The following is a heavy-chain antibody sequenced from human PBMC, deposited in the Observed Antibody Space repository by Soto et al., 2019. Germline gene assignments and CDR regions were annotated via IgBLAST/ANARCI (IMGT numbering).Heavy chain of an antibody. CDR2: IWYDGSNK. J-gene: IGHJ4*02. CDR1: GFTFSSYG. D-gene: IGHD3-22*01. CDR3: ARASTYYYDSSGYLGIDY. V-gene: IGHV3-33*01. Sequence: QVQLVESGGGVVQPGRSLRLSCVASGFTFSSYGMHWVRQAPGKGLEWVAVIWYDGSNKYYADSVKGRFTISRDNSKNTLYLQMNSLRAEDTAVYYCARASTYYYDSSGYLGIDYWGQGTLVTVSS.